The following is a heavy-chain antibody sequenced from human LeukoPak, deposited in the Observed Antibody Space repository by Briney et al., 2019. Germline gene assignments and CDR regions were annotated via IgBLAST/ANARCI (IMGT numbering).Heavy chain of an antibody. J-gene: IGHJ4*02. Sequence: GGSLRLSCAASGFTFSSYSMNWVRQAPGKGLEWVSSISSSSSYIYYADSVKGRFTISRDNAKKSLYLQMNSLRAEDTALYYCAKLAATGTQDYWGQGTLVTVSS. V-gene: IGHV3-21*04. D-gene: IGHD1-1*01. CDR1: GFTFSSYS. CDR3: AKLAATGTQDY. CDR2: ISSSSSYI.